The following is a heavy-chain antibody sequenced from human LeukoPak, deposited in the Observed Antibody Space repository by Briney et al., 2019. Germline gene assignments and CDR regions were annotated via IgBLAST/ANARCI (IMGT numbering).Heavy chain of an antibody. CDR1: GFTFSSHW. J-gene: IGHJ3*02. V-gene: IGHV3-7*01. D-gene: IGHD6-13*01. CDR2: INQDGSER. Sequence: GGSLRLSCAASGFTFSSHWMTWVRQAPGKGLEWVANINQDGSERYYVDSVKGRFTISRGNAKNSLYLQMNSLRAEDTAVCYCARDSEYSSSFAFDIWGQGTMVTVSS. CDR3: ARDSEYSSSFAFDI.